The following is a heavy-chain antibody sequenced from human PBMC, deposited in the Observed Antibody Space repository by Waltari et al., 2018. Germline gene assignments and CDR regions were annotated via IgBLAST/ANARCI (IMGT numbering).Heavy chain of an antibody. D-gene: IGHD7-27*01. CDR2: IYHSGNT. J-gene: IGHJ4*02. CDR3: VTNWGGGGYYMVY. CDR1: GYSISSGYY. V-gene: IGHV4-38-2*02. Sequence: QVQLQESGPGLVKPSETLSLTCSVSGYSISSGYYWGWIRQPPGKGLEWIGSIYHSGNTYYNPSLKSRVTISVDTSKNQFSLKLSSVTASDTAVYYCVTNWGGGGYYMVYWGQGTLVTVFS.